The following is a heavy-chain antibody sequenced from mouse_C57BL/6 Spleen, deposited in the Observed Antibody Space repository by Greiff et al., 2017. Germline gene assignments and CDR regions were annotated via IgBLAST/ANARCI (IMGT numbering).Heavy chain of an antibody. CDR2: SYPGSGSI. CDR1: GYTFTEYT. D-gene: IGHD2-2*01. Sequence: VQLQQSGAELVKPGASVKLSCKASGYTFTEYTIHWVKQRSGQGLEWIGWSYPGSGSIKYNEKFKDKATLTADKSSSTVYMVLSRLTSEDSAVYFCARHEEGEGGYTWYFDVWGTGTTVTVSS. CDR3: ARHEEGEGGYTWYFDV. J-gene: IGHJ1*03. V-gene: IGHV1-62-2*01.